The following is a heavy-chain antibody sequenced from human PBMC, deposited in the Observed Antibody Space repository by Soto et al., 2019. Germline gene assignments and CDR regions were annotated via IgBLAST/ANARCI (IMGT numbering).Heavy chain of an antibody. D-gene: IGHD3-3*01. V-gene: IGHV4-34*01. J-gene: IGHJ4*02. CDR3: ARGVPDDFWSGQLAY. CDR1: GGSFSDFF. Sequence: SETLSLTCAVYGGSFSDFFWSWIRQPPGKGLEWIGEYTQSRRTNYNPSLKSRVTISVDTSKNQFSLKLSSVTAADTAVYYCARGVPDDFWSGQLAYWGQGTLVTVSS. CDR2: YTQSRRT.